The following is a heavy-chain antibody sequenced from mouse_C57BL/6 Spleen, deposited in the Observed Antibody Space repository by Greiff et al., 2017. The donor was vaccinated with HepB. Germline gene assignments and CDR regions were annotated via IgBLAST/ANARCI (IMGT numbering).Heavy chain of an antibody. CDR3: EREGGYYDDNGGDRFAY. CDR2: INPGSGGT. Sequence: VQLQQSGAELVRPGTSVKVSCKASGYAFTNYLIEWVKQRPGQGLEWIGVINPGSGGTNYNEKFKGKATLTADKSSSTAYMQLSSLSAEDSAVYFGEREGGYYDDNGGDRFAYWGQGTLVTVSA. D-gene: IGHD2-13*01. V-gene: IGHV1-54*01. CDR1: GYAFTNYL. J-gene: IGHJ3*01.